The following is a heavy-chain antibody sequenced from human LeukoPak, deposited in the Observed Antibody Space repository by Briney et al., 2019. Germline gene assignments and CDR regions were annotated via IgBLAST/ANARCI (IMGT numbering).Heavy chain of an antibody. J-gene: IGHJ4*02. CDR1: GFTFSSYY. V-gene: IGHV3-21*04. Sequence: SGGSLRLSCAASGFTFSSYYMNWVRQAPGKGLEWVSSISTSSIYIYYADSVKGRFTISRDNTKNSLYLQMNSLRAEDTAVYYCAKTGYSYGYHGYWGQGTLVTVSS. CDR3: AKTGYSYGYHGY. CDR2: ISTSSIYI. D-gene: IGHD5-18*01.